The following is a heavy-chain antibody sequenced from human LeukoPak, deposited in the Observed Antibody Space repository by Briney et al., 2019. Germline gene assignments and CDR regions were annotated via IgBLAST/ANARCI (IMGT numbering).Heavy chain of an antibody. CDR1: GGTFSSYA. J-gene: IGHJ6*03. D-gene: IGHD1-14*01. Sequence: SVKVSCKASGGTFSSYAISWVRQAPGQGLEWMGGIIPIFGTANYAQKFQGRVTITTDESTSTAYMELSSLRSEDTAVYYCARSRTGTTIYYYYYMDVWGKGTTVTVSS. CDR3: ARSRTGTTIYYYYYMDV. CDR2: IIPIFGTA. V-gene: IGHV1-69*05.